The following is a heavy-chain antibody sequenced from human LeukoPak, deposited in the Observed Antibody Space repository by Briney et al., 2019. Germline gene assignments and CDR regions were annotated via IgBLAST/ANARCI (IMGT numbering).Heavy chain of an antibody. D-gene: IGHD3-22*01. J-gene: IGHJ4*02. CDR2: ISAYNGNT. V-gene: IGHV1-18*01. CDR3: ARKRDYYYDSSGGDY. CDR1: GYTFTSCG. Sequence: AAVKVSCKSSGYTFTSCGISWVRQAPGQGLEWVGWISAYNGNTNYAQKLQGRVSMTTGTSTSTAYMELRSLRSDDTAVYYCARKRDYYYDSSGGDYWGQGTLVTVSS.